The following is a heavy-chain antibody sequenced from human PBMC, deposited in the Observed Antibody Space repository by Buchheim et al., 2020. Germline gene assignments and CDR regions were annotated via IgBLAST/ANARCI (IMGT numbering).Heavy chain of an antibody. CDR2: IYYSGST. CDR1: GGSISSGGYY. V-gene: IGHV4-31*03. Sequence: QVQLQESGPGLVKPSQTLSLTCTVSGGSISSGGYYWSWIRQHPGKGLEWIGYIYYSGSTYYNPSLKSRVTISVDTSKNQFSLKLSSVTAADTAVYYCARTKYCSSTSCFLLRIRSYYYYGMDVWGQGTT. J-gene: IGHJ6*02. D-gene: IGHD2-2*01. CDR3: ARTKYCSSTSCFLLRIRSYYYYGMDV.